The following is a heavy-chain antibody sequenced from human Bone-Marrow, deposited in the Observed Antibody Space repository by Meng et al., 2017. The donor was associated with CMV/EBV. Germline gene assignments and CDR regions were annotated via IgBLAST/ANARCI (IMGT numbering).Heavy chain of an antibody. D-gene: IGHD1-7*01. J-gene: IGHJ4*02. V-gene: IGHV1-69*05. CDR3: ARDRLRYNWNFYLDY. CDR2: IIPIFGTA. Sequence: SVKVSCQASVGTFSSYAISWVRQAPGQGLEWMGGIIPIFGTANYAQKFQGRVTITTDESTSTAYMELSSLRSEDTAVYYCARDRLRYNWNFYLDYWGQGTRVTVSS. CDR1: VGTFSSYA.